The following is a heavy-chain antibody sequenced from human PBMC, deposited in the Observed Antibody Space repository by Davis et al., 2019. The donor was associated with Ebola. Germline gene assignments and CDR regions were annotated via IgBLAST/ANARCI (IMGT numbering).Heavy chain of an antibody. J-gene: IGHJ4*02. CDR2: TSSSGSSI. CDR1: GFTFSNAW. Sequence: GGSLRLSCAASGFTFSNAWMSWIRQAPGKGLECVSYTSSSGSSIYYADSVKGRFTISRDNAKNSLYLQMNSLRTEDTAVYYCARAISWNYYFDYWGQGSLVTVSS. CDR3: ARAISWNYYFDY. V-gene: IGHV3-11*01. D-gene: IGHD1-7*01.